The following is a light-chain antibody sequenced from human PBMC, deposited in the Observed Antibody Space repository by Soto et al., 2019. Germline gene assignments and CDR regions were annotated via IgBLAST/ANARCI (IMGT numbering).Light chain of an antibody. CDR1: SSNIGSNY. CDR3: ATWDDSLSAFYV. V-gene: IGLV1-47*01. J-gene: IGLJ1*01. Sequence: QSVLTQPPSASGTPGQRVTISCSGSSSNIGSNYVYWYQQVPGTAPKLLIYNNNHRPSGVPDRFSGSKSGTSASLAISGLRSEDEADYYCATWDDSLSAFYVFGTGTKVTVL. CDR2: NNN.